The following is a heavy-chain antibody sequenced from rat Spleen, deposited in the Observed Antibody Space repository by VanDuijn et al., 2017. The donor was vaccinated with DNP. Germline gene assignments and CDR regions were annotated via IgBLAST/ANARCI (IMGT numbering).Heavy chain of an antibody. CDR3: AKDRYYSGDAMDA. CDR2: INTDGGST. J-gene: IGHJ3*01. D-gene: IGHD1-1*01. Sequence: EVQLVETGGGLVQPGRSLKLSCVASGFTFSSYWMYWIRQAPGKGLEWVASINTDGGSTYYPDSVKGRFTISRDNAENTVYLQMNSLRSEDTATYYCAKDRYYSGDAMDAWGQGTLVTVSS. CDR1: GFTFSSYW. V-gene: IGHV5-58*01.